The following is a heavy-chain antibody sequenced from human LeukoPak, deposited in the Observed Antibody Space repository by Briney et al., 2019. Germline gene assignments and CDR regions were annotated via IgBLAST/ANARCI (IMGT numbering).Heavy chain of an antibody. Sequence: SETLSLTCTVSGGSISSYYWSWIRQPPGKGLEWIGYIYYSGSTNYNPSLKSRVTISVDTSKNQFSLKLSSVTAADTAVYYCARGRRPLVYASTYYFDYWGQGTLVTVSS. V-gene: IGHV4-59*01. CDR3: ARGRRPLVYASTYYFDY. CDR2: IYYSGST. D-gene: IGHD2-8*01. J-gene: IGHJ4*02. CDR1: GGSISSYY.